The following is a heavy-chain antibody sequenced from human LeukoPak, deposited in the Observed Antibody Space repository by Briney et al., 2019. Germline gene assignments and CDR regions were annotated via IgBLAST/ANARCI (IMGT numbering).Heavy chain of an antibody. D-gene: IGHD3-22*01. V-gene: IGHV1-46*01. CDR1: GYTFTSYY. J-gene: IGHJ4*02. Sequence: ASVKVSCKASGYTFTSYYMHWVRQAPGQGLEWMGIINPSGGSTSYAQKFQGRVTMTRDTSTSTVYMELSSLRSEDTAVYYCARGSHYYDSSGYYTPTSFFDYWGQGTLVTVSS. CDR2: INPSGGST. CDR3: ARGSHYYDSSGYYTPTSFFDY.